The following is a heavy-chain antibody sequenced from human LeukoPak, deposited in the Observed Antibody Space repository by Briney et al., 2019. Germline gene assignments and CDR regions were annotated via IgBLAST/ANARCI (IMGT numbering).Heavy chain of an antibody. J-gene: IGHJ6*02. D-gene: IGHD3-22*01. CDR3: ATVDSSRYYYYYGMDV. CDR2: FDPEDGET. CDR1: GYTLTXLS. V-gene: IGHV1-24*01. Sequence: VXXSCKXXGYTLTXLSMHWVRQAPGKGLEWMGGFDPEDGETIYAQKFQGRVTMTEDTSTDTAYMELSSLRSEDTAVYYCATVDSSRYYYYYGMDVWGQGTTVTVSS.